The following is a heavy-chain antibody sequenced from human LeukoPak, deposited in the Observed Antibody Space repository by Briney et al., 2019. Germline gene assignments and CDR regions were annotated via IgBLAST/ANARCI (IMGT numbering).Heavy chain of an antibody. J-gene: IGHJ6*03. V-gene: IGHV1-8*03. CDR2: MNPNSGNT. CDR1: GYTFTSYA. Sequence: ASVKVSCKASGYTFTSYAMNWVRQAPGQGLEWMGWMNPNSGNTGYAQKFQGRVTITRNTSISTAYMELRSLRSEDTAVYYCARVGGAAAGRGRGYYYYYMDVWGKGTTVTVSS. CDR3: ARVGGAAAGRGRGYYYYYMDV. D-gene: IGHD6-13*01.